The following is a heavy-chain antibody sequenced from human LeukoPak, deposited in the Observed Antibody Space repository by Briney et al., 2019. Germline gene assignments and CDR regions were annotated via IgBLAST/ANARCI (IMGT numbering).Heavy chain of an antibody. Sequence: ASVKVSCKASGYTFTSYGISWVRQAPGQGLEWMGWISAYNGNTNYAQKLQGRVTMTTDTSTSTAYTELRSLRSDDTAVYYCARARYCSGGSCYSRHYYYYMDVWGKGTTVTVSS. CDR3: ARARYCSGGSCYSRHYYYYMDV. J-gene: IGHJ6*03. D-gene: IGHD2-15*01. V-gene: IGHV1-18*01. CDR2: ISAYNGNT. CDR1: GYTFTSYG.